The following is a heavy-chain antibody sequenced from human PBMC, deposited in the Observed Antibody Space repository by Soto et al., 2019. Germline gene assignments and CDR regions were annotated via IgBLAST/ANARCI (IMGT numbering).Heavy chain of an antibody. Sequence: GGSLRLSCAASGFTFSSYAMSWVRQAPGKGLEWVSAISGSGGSTYCADSVKGRFTISRDNSKNTLYLQMNSLRAEDTAVYYCAKALYSSSWYLGYWGQGTLVTVSS. CDR2: ISGSGGST. CDR1: GFTFSSYA. V-gene: IGHV3-23*01. D-gene: IGHD6-13*01. CDR3: AKALYSSSWYLGY. J-gene: IGHJ4*02.